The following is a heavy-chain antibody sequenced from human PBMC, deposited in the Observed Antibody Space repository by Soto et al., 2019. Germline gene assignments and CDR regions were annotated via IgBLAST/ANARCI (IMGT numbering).Heavy chain of an antibody. Sequence: QVQLQESGPGLVKPSGTLSLTCTVSGDSMSISNWWNWVRQPPGKGLEWIGEAHHSGRTNYNPYLKSRVTVAASKSKIHLSLKLNSVAAADADVYSSARIEATVLDYWGQGTLVTVSS. J-gene: IGHJ4*02. D-gene: IGHD6-6*01. CDR2: AHHSGRT. V-gene: IGHV4-4*02. CDR1: GDSMSISNW. CDR3: ARIEATVLDY.